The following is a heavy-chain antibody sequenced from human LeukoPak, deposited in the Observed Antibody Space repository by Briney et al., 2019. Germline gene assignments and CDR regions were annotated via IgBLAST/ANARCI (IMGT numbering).Heavy chain of an antibody. J-gene: IGHJ4*02. CDR1: GFTFSSYA. V-gene: IGHV3-23*01. CDR3: AKDQGIVVVPAAMWTQGY. CDR2: ISGSGGST. D-gene: IGHD2-2*01. Sequence: GGSLRLSCAASGFTFSSYAMSWVRQAPGKGLEWVSAISGSGGSTYYADSVKGRITISRDNSKNTLYLQMNSLRAEDTAVYYCAKDQGIVVVPAAMWTQGYWGQGTLVTVSS.